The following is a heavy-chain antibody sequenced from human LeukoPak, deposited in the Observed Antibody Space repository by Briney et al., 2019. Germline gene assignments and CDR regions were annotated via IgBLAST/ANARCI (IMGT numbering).Heavy chain of an antibody. D-gene: IGHD2-8*02. CDR1: GFTFSTFA. CDR2: ISPSGGEI. CDR3: ATYRQVLLPFES. Sequence: GRSLRLSCEASGFTFSTFAMIWVRQPPGKGLEWVSGISPSGGEIHYADSVRGRSTISRDNSKSTLSLHMNSLRAEDTAIYYCATYRQVLLPFESWGQGTLVTVSS. V-gene: IGHV3-23*01. J-gene: IGHJ4*02.